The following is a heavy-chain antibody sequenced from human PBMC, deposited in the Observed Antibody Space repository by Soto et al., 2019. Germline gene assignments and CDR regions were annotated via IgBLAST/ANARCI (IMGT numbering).Heavy chain of an antibody. CDR1: GGSISNYY. Sequence: PSETLSLTCTVSGGSISNYYWSGIRQPPGKGLEWIGYIYYSGSINYNPSLKSRVTISEDTSKNQLSLKMSSVTAADTAVYYCAREIAVAGTHYFEYWGQGTMVTVSS. CDR2: IYYSGSI. CDR3: AREIAVAGTHYFEY. D-gene: IGHD6-19*01. V-gene: IGHV4-59*13. J-gene: IGHJ4*02.